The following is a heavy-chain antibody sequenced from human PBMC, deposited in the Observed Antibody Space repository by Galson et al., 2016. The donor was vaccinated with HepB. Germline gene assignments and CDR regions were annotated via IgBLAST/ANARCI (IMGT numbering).Heavy chain of an antibody. Sequence: SLRLSCAASGFTFTDHYIDWVRQAPGKGLEWVGRSRDKTQSYTTSYAASGKGRFTISRDDSKSSVYLQMSSLKTEDMAVYYSVRVMRTGTSYFDYWGQGGLVTVSS. CDR1: GFTFTDHY. J-gene: IGHJ4*02. CDR3: VRVMRTGTSYFDY. D-gene: IGHD3-10*01. CDR2: SRDKTQSYTT. V-gene: IGHV3-72*01.